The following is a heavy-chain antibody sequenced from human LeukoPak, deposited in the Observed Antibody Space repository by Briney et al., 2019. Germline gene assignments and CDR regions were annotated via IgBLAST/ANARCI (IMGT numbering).Heavy chain of an antibody. V-gene: IGHV1-2*06. CDR3: ARAGVWDYSDTSGYHNGAFDI. J-gene: IGHJ3*02. Sequence: ASVKVSCKASGYTFSDYYIHWVRQAPGQGLEWMGRINPNSGGTNYAQKFQGRVTMTRGTSISTAYMELSRLRSDDTALYYCARAGVWDYSDTSGYHNGAFDIWGQGTMVTVSS. CDR1: GYTFSDYY. CDR2: INPNSGGT. D-gene: IGHD3-22*01.